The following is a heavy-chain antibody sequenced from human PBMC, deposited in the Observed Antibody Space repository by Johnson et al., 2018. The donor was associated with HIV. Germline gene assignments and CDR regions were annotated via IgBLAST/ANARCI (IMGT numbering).Heavy chain of an antibody. V-gene: IGHV3-30*02. CDR3: ARVITMRVVVIGDI. CDR1: GFTFSSYG. J-gene: IGHJ3*02. CDR2: IHYDGSNK. D-gene: IGHD3-22*01. Sequence: QVQLVESGGGVVQPGGSLRLSCAASGFTFSSYGMHWVRQAPGKGLEWVAFIHYDGSNKYYADSVKGRFTVSRDNSKNTLYLQMNSLRAEDTAIYYCARVITMRVVVIGDIWGQGTMVTVSS.